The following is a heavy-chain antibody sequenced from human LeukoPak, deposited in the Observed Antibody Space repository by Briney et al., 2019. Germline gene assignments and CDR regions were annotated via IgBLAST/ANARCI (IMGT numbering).Heavy chain of an antibody. D-gene: IGHD3-22*01. CDR2: ISGSSSTI. CDR3: ARGSTYYDSSGQVPFDY. V-gene: IGHV3-48*01. CDR1: GFTFSSYA. J-gene: IGHJ4*02. Sequence: GGSLRLSCAASGFTFSSYAMNWVRQAPGKGLEWGSYISGSSSTIYYADSVKGRFTISRDNGKNTLYLQMNSLRAEDTAIYYCARGSTYYDSSGQVPFDYWGQGTLVTVSS.